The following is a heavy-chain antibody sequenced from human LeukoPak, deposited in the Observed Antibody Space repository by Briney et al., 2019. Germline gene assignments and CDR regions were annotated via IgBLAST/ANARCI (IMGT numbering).Heavy chain of an antibody. V-gene: IGHV1-18*04. D-gene: IGHD3-22*01. CDR1: GYTFTSCY. CDR2: ISAYNGNT. CDR3: ARDKSRYDSRSDY. Sequence: ASVKVSCKASGYTFTSCYMHWVRQAPGQGLEWMGWISAYNGNTNYAQKLQGRVTMTTDTSTSTAYMELRSLRSDDTAVYYCARDKSRYDSRSDYWGQGTLVTVSS. J-gene: IGHJ4*02.